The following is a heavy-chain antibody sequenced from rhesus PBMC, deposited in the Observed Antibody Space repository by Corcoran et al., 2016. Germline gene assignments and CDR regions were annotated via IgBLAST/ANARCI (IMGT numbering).Heavy chain of an antibody. V-gene: IGHV3-54*02. CDR2: ISYDGSNK. Sequence: EVQLVESGGGLVQPGGSLRLSCAASGFTFSSYGMHWVRQASGKGREWVAVISYDGSNKNYADSGKDRFTISRDNSKNMLYLQMNNLKLEDTAVYYCVGGYCSGGVCYAFDYWGQGVLVTVSS. CDR3: VGGYCSGGVCYAFDY. J-gene: IGHJ4*01. CDR1: GFTFSSYG. D-gene: IGHD2-8*01.